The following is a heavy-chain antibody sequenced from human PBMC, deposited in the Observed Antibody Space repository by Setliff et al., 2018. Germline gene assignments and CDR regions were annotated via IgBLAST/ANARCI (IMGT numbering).Heavy chain of an antibody. V-gene: IGHV4-39*01. J-gene: IGHJ6*03. CDR3: AKHKSNGSGSYPSLYMDV. Sequence: SETLSLTCRVSGGSIGSGNYYWGLIRQPPGKGLEWVATIYYSGSTYSNPSLKSRLIISVDAPDNQFSVKLSSVTAADTAVYYCAKHKSNGSGSYPSLYMDVWGKGIMVTVSS. D-gene: IGHD3-10*01. CDR2: IYYSGST. CDR1: GGSIGSGNYY.